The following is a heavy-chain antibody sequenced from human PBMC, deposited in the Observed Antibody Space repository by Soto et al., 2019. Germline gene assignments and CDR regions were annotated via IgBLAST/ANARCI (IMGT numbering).Heavy chain of an antibody. D-gene: IGHD5-12*01. CDR3: ARDSESDRYGGYEYAYYYGMDV. CDR2: INAGNGNT. Sequence: ASVKVSCKASGYTSTSYAMHWVRQAPGQRLEWMGWINAGNGNTKYSQKFQGRVTITRDTSASTAYMELSSLRSEDTAVYYCARDSESDRYGGYEYAYYYGMDVWGQGTTVTVSS. CDR1: GYTSTSYA. J-gene: IGHJ6*02. V-gene: IGHV1-3*01.